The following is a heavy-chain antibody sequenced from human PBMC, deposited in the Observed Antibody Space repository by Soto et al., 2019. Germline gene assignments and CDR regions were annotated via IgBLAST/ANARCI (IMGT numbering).Heavy chain of an antibody. D-gene: IGHD2-2*01. CDR3: TSAGQYCTSTTCKDY. CDR1: GFGFTNSW. CDR2: IKSKNDGGTT. J-gene: IGHJ4*02. V-gene: IGHV3-15*07. Sequence: PGGSLRLSCAASGFGFTNSWMNWVRQAPGKGLEWVGRIKSKNDGGTTDYAAPVQGRFTISRDDSKTTIYLQMNSLKTEDTAVYYCTSAGQYCTSTTCKDYWGQGTPVTVSS.